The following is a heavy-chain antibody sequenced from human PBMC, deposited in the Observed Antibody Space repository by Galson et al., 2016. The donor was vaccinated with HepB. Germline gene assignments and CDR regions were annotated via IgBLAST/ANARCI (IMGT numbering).Heavy chain of an antibody. V-gene: IGHV4-39*01. D-gene: IGHD3-10*01. Sequence: SETLSLTCTVSGGSISSSSYYWGWIRQPPGKGLEWIGSIYYTGSSYYTPSLRSRVTMSVGTSKNQFSLKLSSVTVADTAVYYCATQGGRGTGVIIRKPFDHGGQGILVTVSS. CDR2: IYYTGSS. CDR1: GGSISSSSYY. J-gene: IGHJ4*02. CDR3: ATQGGRGTGVIIRKPFDH.